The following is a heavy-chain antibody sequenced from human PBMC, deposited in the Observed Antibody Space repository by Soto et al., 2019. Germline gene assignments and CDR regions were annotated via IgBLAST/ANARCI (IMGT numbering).Heavy chain of an antibody. CDR3: ANLPTPPYSSGWYPYYYGMDV. V-gene: IGHV3-23*01. Sequence: GGSLRLSCVVSGFTVSSRRNYMSWVRQAPGKGLEWVSAISGSGGSTYYADSVKGRFTISRDNSKNTLYLQMNSLRAEDTAVYYCANLPTPPYSSGWYPYYYGMDVWGQGTTVTVSS. CDR2: ISGSGGST. J-gene: IGHJ6*02. D-gene: IGHD6-19*01. CDR1: GFTVSSRRNY.